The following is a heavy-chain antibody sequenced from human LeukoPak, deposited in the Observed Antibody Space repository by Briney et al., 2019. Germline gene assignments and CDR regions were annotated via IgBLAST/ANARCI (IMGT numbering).Heavy chain of an antibody. V-gene: IGHV4-38-2*02. D-gene: IGHD2-2*03. Sequence: SETLSLTCTVSGYSISSNYYWGWIRQPPGKGLEWIGSIYYSGSTYYNPSLKSRVTISVDTSKNQFSLKLSSVTAADTAVYYCARGPLDIVVVPAAIYFDYWGQGTLVTVSS. CDR3: ARGPLDIVVVPAAIYFDY. CDR1: GYSISSNYY. CDR2: IYYSGST. J-gene: IGHJ4*02.